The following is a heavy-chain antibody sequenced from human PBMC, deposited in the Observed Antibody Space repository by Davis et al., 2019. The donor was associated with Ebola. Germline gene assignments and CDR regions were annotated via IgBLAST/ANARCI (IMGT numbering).Heavy chain of an antibody. CDR1: GYSFSSYD. J-gene: IGHJ5*01. CDR3: ARGTRSFDS. Sequence: AASVKVSCKASGYSFSSYDLNWVRQATGQGLEWMGWMNPNSGNTGYAQKFQGRVTMTRNTSISTAYMELSSLRSEDTAMYFCARGTRSFDSWGRGTLVIVSS. D-gene: IGHD3-16*01. CDR2: MNPNSGNT. V-gene: IGHV1-8*01.